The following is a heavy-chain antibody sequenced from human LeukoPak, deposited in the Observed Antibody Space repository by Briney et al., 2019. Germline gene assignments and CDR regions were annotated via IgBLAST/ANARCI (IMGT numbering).Heavy chain of an antibody. J-gene: IGHJ4*02. D-gene: IGHD3-10*01. V-gene: IGHV4-4*07. CDR3: ARDGGSSGYFLDY. Sequence: PSETLSLTCIVSGGSISSSYWSWIRQPAGKRLEWIGHIYTSGSTNYNPSLKSRVTMSVDTSKNQFSLKLSSVTAADTAVYYCARDGGSSGYFLDYWGQGALVTVSS. CDR2: IYTSGST. CDR1: GGSISSSY.